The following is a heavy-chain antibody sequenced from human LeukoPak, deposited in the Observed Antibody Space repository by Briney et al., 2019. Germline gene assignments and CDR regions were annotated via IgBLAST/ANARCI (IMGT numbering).Heavy chain of an antibody. Sequence: SVKVSCKASGGTFSSYAISWVRQAPGQGLEWMGGIIPIFGTANYAQKFQGRVTITADKSTSTAYMELSSLRSEDTAVYYCARASAWFGELYYMDVWGKGTTVTISS. J-gene: IGHJ6*03. D-gene: IGHD3-10*01. CDR2: IIPIFGTA. CDR3: ARASAWFGELYYMDV. V-gene: IGHV1-69*06. CDR1: GGTFSSYA.